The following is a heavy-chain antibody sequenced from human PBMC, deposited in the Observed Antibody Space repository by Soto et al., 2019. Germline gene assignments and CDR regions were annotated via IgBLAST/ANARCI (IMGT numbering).Heavy chain of an antibody. CDR2: FHNSGSP. Sequence: QVRLQESGPGLVQPSETLSLTCSIFGGSMSGYHWNWIRQTPGKGVERIGYFHNSGSPTYSSSLKSRVNRSVDKTAKQSSLWLTSVTAADTAVYWCARDPVDGYAFFDSWGQGVLVTVSS. D-gene: IGHD5-12*01. J-gene: IGHJ5*02. CDR1: GGSMSGYH. V-gene: IGHV4-59*01. CDR3: ARDPVDGYAFFDS.